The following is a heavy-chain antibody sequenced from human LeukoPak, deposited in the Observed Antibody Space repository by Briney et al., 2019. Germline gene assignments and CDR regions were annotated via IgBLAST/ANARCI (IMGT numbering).Heavy chain of an antibody. CDR1: GFTVSSNS. J-gene: IGHJ4*02. V-gene: IGHV3-11*04. CDR2: ISTSGGSI. Sequence: PGGSLRLSCTVSGFTVSSNSMTWIRQAPGKGLEWVSYISTSGGSIYYADSVKGRFTISRDNARKSLYLQMNSLRAEDTAVYYCARGSYDYVWGSYRYTTYFDYWGQGTLVTVSS. D-gene: IGHD3-16*02. CDR3: ARGSYDYVWGSYRYTTYFDY.